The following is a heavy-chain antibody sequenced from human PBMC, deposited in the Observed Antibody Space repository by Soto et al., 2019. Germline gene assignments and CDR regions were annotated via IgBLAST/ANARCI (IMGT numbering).Heavy chain of an antibody. CDR2: IYYSGST. J-gene: IGHJ6*03. CDR1: GGSISSSSYY. Sequence: QLQLQESGPGLVKPSETLSLTCTVSGGSISSSSYYWGWIRQPPGKGLEWIGSIYYSGSTYYNPSLKSRVTISVDTSKNQFSLKLSSVTAADTAVYYCARLQRFLEWLPRHYYYYMDVWGKGTTVTVSS. D-gene: IGHD3-3*01. CDR3: ARLQRFLEWLPRHYYYYMDV. V-gene: IGHV4-39*01.